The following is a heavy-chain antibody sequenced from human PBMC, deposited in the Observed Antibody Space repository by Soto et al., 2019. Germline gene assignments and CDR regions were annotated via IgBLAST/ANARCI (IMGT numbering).Heavy chain of an antibody. CDR3: AWHWWSSGYYLVFDS. V-gene: IGHV4-59*08. CDR2: IYFYDGTT. D-gene: IGHD6-19*01. Sequence: QVQLRESGPGLVEPSETLSLTCTVSGDSLSGYYWSWIRQTPGKGLEWIGYIYFYDGTTNYNPSLKSRVSLSVDTSKRQFSLRLSSVTAADTAVYYCAWHWWSSGYYLVFDSWGQGTLVTVSS. J-gene: IGHJ4*02. CDR1: GDSLSGYY.